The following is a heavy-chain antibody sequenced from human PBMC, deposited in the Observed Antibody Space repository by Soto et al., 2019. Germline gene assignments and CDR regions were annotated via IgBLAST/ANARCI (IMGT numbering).Heavy chain of an antibody. CDR2: MKQDGSEK. D-gene: IGHD3-10*01. V-gene: IGHV3-7*01. J-gene: IGHJ4*02. CDR1: GFTFSTYW. Sequence: EVYLVESGGGLVQPGGSLRLSCAASGFTFSTYWMTWARQAPGKGLEWVANMKQDGSEKYYAGSVKGRFIISRDNTKNSVFLQMNSLRVEDTARYYCARSDYYGSGGDFWGQGTLVTVSS. CDR3: ARSDYYGSGGDF.